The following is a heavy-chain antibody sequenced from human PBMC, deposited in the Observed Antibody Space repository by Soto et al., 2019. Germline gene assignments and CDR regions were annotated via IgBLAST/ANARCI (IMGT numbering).Heavy chain of an antibody. CDR3: ARPRMYYYDSTFGGMDV. J-gene: IGHJ6*02. CDR1: GYSFTSYW. Sequence: PGESLKISCKGSGYSFTSYWIGWVRQMPGKGLEWMGIIYPGDSDTRYSPSFQGQVTISADKSISTAYLQWSSLKASDTAMYCCARPRMYYYDSTFGGMDVSGQGTTVTVS. CDR2: IYPGDSDT. D-gene: IGHD3-22*01. V-gene: IGHV5-51*01.